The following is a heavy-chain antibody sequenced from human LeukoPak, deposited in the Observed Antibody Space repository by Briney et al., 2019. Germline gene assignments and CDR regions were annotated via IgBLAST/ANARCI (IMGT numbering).Heavy chain of an antibody. D-gene: IGHD2-15*01. CDR2: ISGSGANT. CDR3: AKDFYPRYCSGGSCPFDY. V-gene: IGHV3-23*01. Sequence: SGGSLRLSCAASGFTFSTYAMSWVRQAPGKGLEWVSTISGSGANTYYADSVRGRFTISRDNSKNTLYLHMNSLRAEDTAVYYCAKDFYPRYCSGGSCPFDYWGQGTLVTVSS. J-gene: IGHJ4*02. CDR1: GFTFSTYA.